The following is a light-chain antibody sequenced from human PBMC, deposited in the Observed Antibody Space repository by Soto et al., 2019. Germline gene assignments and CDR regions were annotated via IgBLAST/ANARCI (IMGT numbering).Light chain of an antibody. Sequence: QSALTQPASVSGSPGQSITLSCTGTSSDVGSYNLVSWYQQHPGKAPQLMIYEGSKRPSGVSNRFSGSKSGNTASLTISGLQAEDEADYYCCSYAGSSFYVFGTGTKLTVL. J-gene: IGLJ1*01. CDR3: CSYAGSSFYV. CDR1: SSDVGSYNL. CDR2: EGS. V-gene: IGLV2-23*01.